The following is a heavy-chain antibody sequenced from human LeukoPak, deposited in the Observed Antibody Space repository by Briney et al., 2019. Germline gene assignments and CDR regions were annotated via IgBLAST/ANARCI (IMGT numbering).Heavy chain of an antibody. D-gene: IGHD2-15*01. CDR1: GLTFSTYN. CDR3: ARDRCSGGSCYFDY. J-gene: IGHJ4*02. V-gene: IGHV3-48*02. CDR2: IDSSNSPI. Sequence: GGSLRLSCAASGLTFSTYNMNWVRQAPGKGLEWVSYIDSSNSPIYYADSVKGRFTISRDNGKNSLYLQMNSLRDEDTAVYYCARDRCSGGSCYFDYWGQGTLVTVSS.